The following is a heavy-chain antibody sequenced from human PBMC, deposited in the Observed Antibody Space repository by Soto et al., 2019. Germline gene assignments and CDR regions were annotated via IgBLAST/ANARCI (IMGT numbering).Heavy chain of an antibody. J-gene: IGHJ4*02. CDR3: AKDRKHYYDSSGNY. V-gene: IGHV3-23*01. CDR1: GFTFISYA. Sequence: PGGSLRLSCAASGFTFISYAMSWVRQAPGKGLEWVSAISGSGGSTYYADSVKGRFTISRDNSKNTLYLQMNSLRAEDTAVYYCAKDRKHYYDSSGNYWGQGTLVTAPQ. CDR2: ISGSGGST. D-gene: IGHD3-22*01.